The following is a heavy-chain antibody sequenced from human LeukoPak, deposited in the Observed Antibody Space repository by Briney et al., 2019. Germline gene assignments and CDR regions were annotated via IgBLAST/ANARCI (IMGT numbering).Heavy chain of an antibody. Sequence: GGSLRLSRAASGFTFSSYSMNWVRQAPGKGLEWVSYIRSSGSPIYYADSVKGRFTISRDNAKNSLYLQMNSLRDEDTAVYYCVRDPEALDYWGQGTPVTVSS. V-gene: IGHV3-48*02. CDR2: IRSSGSPI. J-gene: IGHJ4*02. CDR1: GFTFSSYS. CDR3: VRDPEALDY.